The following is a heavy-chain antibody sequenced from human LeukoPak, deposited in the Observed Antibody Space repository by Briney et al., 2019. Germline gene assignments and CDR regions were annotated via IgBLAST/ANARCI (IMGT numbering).Heavy chain of an antibody. V-gene: IGHV4-38-2*02. CDR1: GYSISSGYY. J-gene: IGHJ4*02. Sequence: TSSETLSLTCTVSGYSISSGYYWGWIRQPPGKGLEWIGSIYHSGSTYYNPSLKSRVTISEDTSKNQFSLKLRSVTAADTAVYYCAREGGSYDGGLFDYWGQGTLVTVSS. D-gene: IGHD1-26*01. CDR2: IYHSGST. CDR3: AREGGSYDGGLFDY.